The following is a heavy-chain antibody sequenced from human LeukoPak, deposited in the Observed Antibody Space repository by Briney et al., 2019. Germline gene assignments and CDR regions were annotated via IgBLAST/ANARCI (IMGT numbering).Heavy chain of an antibody. CDR3: TTLTVASNFDY. D-gene: IGHD6-19*01. V-gene: IGHV3-48*03. CDR1: GFSFSVYE. Sequence: PGGSLRLSCAASGFSFSVYEMHWVRQAPGKGLEWISDISSSGTTTYYADSVKGRFTISRDNTKNSLYLQMNRLRVEDTAISYCTTLTVASNFDYWGQGTLVTVSS. CDR2: ISSSGTTT. J-gene: IGHJ4*02.